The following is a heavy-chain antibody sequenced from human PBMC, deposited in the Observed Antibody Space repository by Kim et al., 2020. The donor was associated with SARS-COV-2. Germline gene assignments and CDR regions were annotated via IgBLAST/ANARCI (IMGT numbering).Heavy chain of an antibody. J-gene: IGHJ6*02. Sequence: GGSLRLSCAASGFTFSSYGMHWVRQAPGKGLEWVAVIWYDGSNKYYADSVKGRFTISRDNSKNTLYLQMNSLRAEDTAVYYCARDISGYDRVYGMDVWGQGTTVTVSS. CDR3: ARDISGYDRVYGMDV. V-gene: IGHV3-33*01. CDR1: GFTFSSYG. D-gene: IGHD5-12*01. CDR2: IWYDGSNK.